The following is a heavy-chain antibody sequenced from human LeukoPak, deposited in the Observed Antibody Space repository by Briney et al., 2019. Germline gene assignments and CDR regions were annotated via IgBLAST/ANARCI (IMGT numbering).Heavy chain of an antibody. CDR3: ARELGQWLALDY. V-gene: IGHV3-21*01. CDR1: GFTFSSNT. Sequence: GGSLRLSCAASGFTFSSNTMNWVRQAPGKGLEWVSSISTSGSYIFYADSVKGRFTISRDNAKNSLYLQMNSLRAEDRAVYYCARELGQWLALDYWGQGTLVSVSS. J-gene: IGHJ4*02. D-gene: IGHD6-19*01. CDR2: ISTSGSYI.